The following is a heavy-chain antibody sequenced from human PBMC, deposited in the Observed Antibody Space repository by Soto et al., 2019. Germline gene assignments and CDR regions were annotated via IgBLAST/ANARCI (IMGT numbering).Heavy chain of an antibody. CDR2: IIPIFGTA. CDR1: GGTFSSYA. D-gene: IGHD1-7*01. V-gene: IGHV1-69*12. CDR3: AIHRNHGTIYWFDP. Sequence: QVQLVQSGAEVKKPGSSVKVSCKASGGTFSSYAISWVRQAPGQGLEWMGGIIPIFGTANYAQKFQGRVTITADESTRTAYMELSSLRSEDTAVYYCAIHRNHGTIYWFDPWGQGTLVTVSS. J-gene: IGHJ5*02.